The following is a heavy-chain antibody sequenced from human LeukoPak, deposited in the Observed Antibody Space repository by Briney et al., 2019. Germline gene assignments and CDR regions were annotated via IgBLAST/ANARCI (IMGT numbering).Heavy chain of an antibody. CDR3: ARDGSWDTAMVTG. Sequence: SETLSLTCTVSGGSISSSSYYWGWIRQPPGKGLEWIGSIYYSGSTYYNPSLKSRVTISVDTSKNQFSLKLSSVTAADTAVYYCARDGSWDTAMVTGWGQGTLVTVSS. J-gene: IGHJ4*02. CDR1: GGSISSSSYY. V-gene: IGHV4-39*07. D-gene: IGHD5-18*01. CDR2: IYYSGST.